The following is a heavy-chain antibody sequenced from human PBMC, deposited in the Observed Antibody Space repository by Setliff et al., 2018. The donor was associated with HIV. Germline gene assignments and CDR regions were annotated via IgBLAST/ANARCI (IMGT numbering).Heavy chain of an antibody. D-gene: IGHD1-1*01. CDR3: ASAGLSSTPYYYYYYMDV. J-gene: IGHJ6*03. V-gene: IGHV1-2*02. CDR1: GYTFTGYY. CDR2: INPNSGGT. Sequence: ASVKVSCKASGYTFTGYYMQWVRQAPGQGLEWMGWINPNSGGTNHAQKFQDRVIMTRDTSISTAYMELSSLRSDDTAVYYCASAGLSSTPYYYYYYMDVWGKGTTVTVSS.